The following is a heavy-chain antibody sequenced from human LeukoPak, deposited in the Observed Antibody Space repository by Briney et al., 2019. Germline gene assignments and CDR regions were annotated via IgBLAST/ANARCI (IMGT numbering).Heavy chain of an antibody. V-gene: IGHV4-34*01. CDR2: INHSVGT. D-gene: IGHD3-10*01. CDR3: ASIYGSGSNRRPN. J-gene: IGHJ4*02. CDR1: SGSFSGYY. Sequence: PSETLSLTCSVYSGSFSGYYWSWIRQPPGKGLEWIGEINHSVGTNYNPSLKSRVTMSLDTSKNQFSLKLSSVTAADTAVYYCASIYGSGSNRRPNWGQGTLVTVSS.